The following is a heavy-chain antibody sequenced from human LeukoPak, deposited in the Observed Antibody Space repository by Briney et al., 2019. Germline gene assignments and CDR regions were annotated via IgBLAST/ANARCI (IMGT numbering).Heavy chain of an antibody. D-gene: IGHD3-10*01. V-gene: IGHV3-30*03. CDR1: GFTFSSYG. CDR3: ARRSGLGSGRGLDV. J-gene: IGHJ6*02. Sequence: GGSLGLSCAASGFTFSSYGMHWVRQAPGKGLEWVAVISYDGNNEFYADSVKGRFTISRDSPYNTLYLQMNSLRAEDTAVYYCARRSGLGSGRGLDVWGQGTTVTVSS. CDR2: ISYDGNNE.